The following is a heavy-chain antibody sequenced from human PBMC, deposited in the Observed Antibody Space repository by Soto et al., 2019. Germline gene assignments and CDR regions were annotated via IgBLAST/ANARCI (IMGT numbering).Heavy chain of an antibody. Sequence: GSLRRSCAASRFTFSSYGMHWVRQAPGKGRGWVAVISYEGSNKYYADSVKGRFTTSRDNSNNTLYLQMNSPRAEDTAVYYCAKDQTEKSGYDLVYYYSGMDVWGQGTTVTVSS. J-gene: IGHJ6*02. CDR3: AKDQTEKSGYDLVYYYSGMDV. V-gene: IGHV3-30*18. D-gene: IGHD5-12*01. CDR1: RFTFSSYG. CDR2: ISYEGSNK.